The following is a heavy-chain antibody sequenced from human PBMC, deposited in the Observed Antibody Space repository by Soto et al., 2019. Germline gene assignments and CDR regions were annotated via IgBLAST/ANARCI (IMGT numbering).Heavy chain of an antibody. CDR2: TYQSGSA. J-gene: IGHJ6*02. CDR1: GGSITSGGYS. Sequence: SETLSLTCTVSGGSITSGGYSWTWIRQSPGKGLEWIGYTYQSGSAYYNPSLKSRVTISVDRSKNQFSLNLTSVTAADTAVYYCARDYYSMDVWGQGTTVTVSS. CDR3: ARDYYSMDV. V-gene: IGHV4-30-2*06.